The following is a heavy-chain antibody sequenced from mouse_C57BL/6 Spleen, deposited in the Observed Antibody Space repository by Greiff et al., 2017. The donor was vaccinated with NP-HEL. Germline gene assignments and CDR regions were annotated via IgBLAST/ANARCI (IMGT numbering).Heavy chain of an antibody. CDR1: GYPFTSYW. CDR2: IDPNSGGT. Sequence: QVQLQQPGAELVKPGASVKLSCKASGYPFTSYWMHWVKQRPGRGLEWIGRIDPNSGGTKYNEKFKSKATLTVDKPTSTAYMQLISLTSEDSAVYYCARSAYYMCMDYWGQGTSVTVSS. J-gene: IGHJ4*01. D-gene: IGHD2-12*01. V-gene: IGHV1-72*01. CDR3: ARSAYYMCMDY.